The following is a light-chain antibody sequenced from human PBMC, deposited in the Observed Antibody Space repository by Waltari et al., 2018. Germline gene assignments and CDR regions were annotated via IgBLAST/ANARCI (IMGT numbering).Light chain of an antibody. CDR3: CSYAGSSTV. CDR2: EVS. Sequence: QSALTQPASVSGSPGQSITIPCPGTSSDVGRYNLVSWYQQHPGKAPKLMIYEVSKRPSGVSNRFSGSKSGNTASLTISGLQAEDEADYYCCSYAGSSTVFGGGTKLTVL. CDR1: SSDVGRYNL. J-gene: IGLJ2*01. V-gene: IGLV2-23*02.